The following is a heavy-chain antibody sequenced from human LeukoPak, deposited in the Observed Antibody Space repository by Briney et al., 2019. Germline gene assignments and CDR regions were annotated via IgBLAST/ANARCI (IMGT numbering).Heavy chain of an antibody. D-gene: IGHD2-2*02. Sequence: ASVKVSCKASGYTFTSYGISWVRQAPGQGLEWMGWISAYNGNTNYAQKLQGRVTMTTDTSTSAAYMELRSLRSDDTAVYYCARAGFGTCSSTSCYKFLGYWGQGTLVTVSS. V-gene: IGHV1-18*01. J-gene: IGHJ4*02. CDR3: ARAGFGTCSSTSCYKFLGY. CDR2: ISAYNGNT. CDR1: GYTFTSYG.